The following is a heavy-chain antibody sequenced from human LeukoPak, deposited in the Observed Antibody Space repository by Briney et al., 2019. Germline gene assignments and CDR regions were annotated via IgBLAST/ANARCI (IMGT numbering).Heavy chain of an antibody. D-gene: IGHD5-12*01. CDR2: ISGSGGST. J-gene: IGHJ3*02. V-gene: IGHV3-23*01. CDR1: GFTFSSYG. CDR3: ATLVGLPGHFDAFDI. Sequence: GGSLRLSCAASGFTFSSYGMHWVRQAPGKGLEWVSAISGSGGSTYYADSVKGRFTISRDNSKNTLYLQMNSLRAEDTAVYYCATLVGLPGHFDAFDIWGQGTMVTVSS.